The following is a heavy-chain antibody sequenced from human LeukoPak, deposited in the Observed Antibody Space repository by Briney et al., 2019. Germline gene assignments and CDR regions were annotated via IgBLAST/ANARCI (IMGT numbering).Heavy chain of an antibody. J-gene: IGHJ4*02. CDR3: ARQGGGTMVRGVNLYDY. CDR1: GGSISSSSYY. V-gene: IGHV4-39*01. CDR2: IYYSGST. D-gene: IGHD3-10*01. Sequence: PSETLSLTCTVSGGSISSSSYYWGWIRQPPGKGLEWIGSIYYSGSTYYNPSLKSRVTISVDTSKNQFPLKLSSVTAAVTAAYYCARQGGGTMVRGVNLYDYWGQGTLVTVSS.